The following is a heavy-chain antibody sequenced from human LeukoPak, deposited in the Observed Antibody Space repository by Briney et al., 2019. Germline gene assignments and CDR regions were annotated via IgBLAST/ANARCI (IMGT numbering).Heavy chain of an antibody. Sequence: SETLSLTCAVYGGSFSGYYWSWIRQPPGKGLEWIGEINHSGSTNYNPSLKSRVTISVDPSKNQFSLKLSSVTAADTAVYYCASAMVRGVTHDYWGQGTLVTVSS. CDR2: INHSGST. V-gene: IGHV4-34*01. D-gene: IGHD3-10*01. J-gene: IGHJ4*02. CDR3: ASAMVRGVTHDY. CDR1: GGSFSGYY.